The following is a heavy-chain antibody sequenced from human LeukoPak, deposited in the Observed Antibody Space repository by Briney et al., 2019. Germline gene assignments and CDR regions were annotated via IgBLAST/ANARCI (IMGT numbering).Heavy chain of an antibody. Sequence: PSGTLSLACAVSGGSISSSNWWSWVRQPPGKGLEWIGEIYHSGSTNYNPSLKSRVTISVDKSKNQFSLKLSSVTAADTAVYYCASLDKLRDAFDIWGQGTMVTVSS. CDR3: ASLDKLRDAFDI. J-gene: IGHJ3*02. CDR1: GGSISSSNW. D-gene: IGHD3-22*01. CDR2: IYHSGST. V-gene: IGHV4-4*02.